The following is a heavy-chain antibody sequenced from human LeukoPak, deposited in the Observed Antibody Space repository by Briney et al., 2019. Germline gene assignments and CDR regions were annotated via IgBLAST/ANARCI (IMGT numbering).Heavy chain of an antibody. CDR3: ARPSGRGRNWFDP. V-gene: IGHV4-39*01. Sequence: PSETLSLTCTVSGGSISSSSYYWGWIRQPPGKGLEWIGSIYYSGSTYYSPSLKSRVTISVDTSKNQFSLKLSSVTAADTAVYYCARPSGRGRNWFDPWGQGTLVTVSS. J-gene: IGHJ5*02. CDR1: GGSISSSSYY. D-gene: IGHD3-10*01. CDR2: IYYSGST.